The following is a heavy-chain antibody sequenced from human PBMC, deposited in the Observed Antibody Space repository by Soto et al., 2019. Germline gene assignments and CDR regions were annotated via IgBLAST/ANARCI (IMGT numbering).Heavy chain of an antibody. CDR2: MTPNSGDT. CDR3: ARNLYTAGSFDH. CDR1: GYTFTSYD. D-gene: IGHD2-2*02. J-gene: IGHJ4*02. V-gene: IGHV1-8*02. Sequence: QVQLVQSGAEVKKPGASVKVSCKASGYTFTSYDINWVRQAPGQGLEWVGWMTPNSGDTCYAQTFQGRVTLTRDTARSTAYMELCSLTSEDTAVYYCARNLYTAGSFDHWGQGTLVTVSS.